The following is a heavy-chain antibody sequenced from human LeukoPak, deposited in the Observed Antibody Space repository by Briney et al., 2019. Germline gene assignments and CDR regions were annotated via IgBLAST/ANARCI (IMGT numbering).Heavy chain of an antibody. J-gene: IGHJ4*02. CDR2: IRSKSYGGAT. CDR1: GFSFGDYA. Sequence: GGSLRLSCTTSGFSFGDYAMSWVRQAPGKGLEWVGFIRSKSYGGATEYAASVKGRFTISRDASKNTLYLQMNSLKTEDTAVYYCATEGDYYGSGSYTPFDYWGQGTLVTVSS. D-gene: IGHD3-10*01. V-gene: IGHV3-49*04. CDR3: ATEGDYYGSGSYTPFDY.